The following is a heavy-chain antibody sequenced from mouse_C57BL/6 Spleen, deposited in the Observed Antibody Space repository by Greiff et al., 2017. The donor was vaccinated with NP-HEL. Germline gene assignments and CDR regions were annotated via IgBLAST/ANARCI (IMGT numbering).Heavy chain of an antibody. CDR1: GYAFSSYW. Sequence: VQLQQSGAELVKPGASVKISCKASGYAFSSYWMNWVKQRPGKGLEWIGQIYPGDGDTNYNGKFKGKATLTADKSSSTAYMQLSSLTSEDSAVYFCARVGGGNYYFDYWGQGTTLTVSS. CDR3: ARVGGGNYYFDY. CDR2: IYPGDGDT. V-gene: IGHV1-80*01. D-gene: IGHD2-1*01. J-gene: IGHJ2*01.